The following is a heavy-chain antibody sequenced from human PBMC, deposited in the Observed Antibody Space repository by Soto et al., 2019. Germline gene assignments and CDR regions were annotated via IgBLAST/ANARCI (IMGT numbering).Heavy chain of an antibody. V-gene: IGHV2-5*01. CDR3: AYRRGGSSSGGNFYY. CDR2: IFWNDAK. Sequence: QIALKESGPTLVKPSQTLTLTCTFSGFSFSTTGAGVGWIRQPPGKALEWLALIFWNDAKRYSPSLRSRVTIIKDTSKNQVVLTMTNVDPVDTATYYCAYRRGGSSSGGNFYYWGQGTPVTVYS. J-gene: IGHJ4*02. D-gene: IGHD2-15*01. CDR1: GFSFSTTGAG.